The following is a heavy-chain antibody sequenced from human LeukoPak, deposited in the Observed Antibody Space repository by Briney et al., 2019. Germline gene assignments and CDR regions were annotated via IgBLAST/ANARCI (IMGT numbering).Heavy chain of an antibody. D-gene: IGHD2-15*01. J-gene: IGHJ4*02. V-gene: IGHV1-69*13. CDR3: ARDQRPSCLGGICYSGDY. CDR2: IVPIIGTA. Sequence: ASVKVSCKASGGTFHSYIVTWVRQAPGQGLEWMGGIVPIIGTANYAQKFQGGVTITADDSTSTAYMELRSLRSEDTAIYYCARDQRPSCLGGICYSGDYWGQGTLVTVTS. CDR1: GGTFHSYI.